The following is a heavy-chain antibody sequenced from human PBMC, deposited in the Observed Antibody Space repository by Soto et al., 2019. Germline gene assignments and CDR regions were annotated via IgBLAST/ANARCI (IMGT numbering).Heavy chain of an antibody. Sequence: GVSMSLSSKASGFRFSSYGMAWVRPTKGKGLEWVAIIWYDGSKKYHADSVKGRFTVSRDDSRNTLYLQMNSLRAEDTALYLCARDLGNFDSGSTDFDNGGQGTPVTVA. CDR1: GFRFSSYG. CDR3: ARDLGNFDSGSTDFDN. J-gene: IGHJ4*02. CDR2: IWYDGSKK. D-gene: IGHD3-10*01. V-gene: IGHV3-33*01.